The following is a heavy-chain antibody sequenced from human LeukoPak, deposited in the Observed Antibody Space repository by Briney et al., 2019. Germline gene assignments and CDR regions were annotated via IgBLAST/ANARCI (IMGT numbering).Heavy chain of an antibody. J-gene: IGHJ4*02. D-gene: IGHD2-15*01. Sequence: SETLSLTCTVSGGSINNYYWSWIQQPPGQGLEWIGFIYYRGTSKYNPSLMRRVTMSVDTSKNQVSLKLSSVTAADTAVYYCARHYCSGGNCYYFDHWGQGTLVTVSS. CDR3: ARHYCSGGNCYYFDH. V-gene: IGHV4-59*08. CDR1: GGSINNYY. CDR2: IYYRGTS.